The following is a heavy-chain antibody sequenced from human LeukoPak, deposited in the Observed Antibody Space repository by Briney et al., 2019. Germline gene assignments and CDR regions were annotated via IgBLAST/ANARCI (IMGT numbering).Heavy chain of an antibody. D-gene: IGHD7-27*01. CDR1: GYSFTGYY. CDR3: ASSLTGDLHFDI. CDR2: INPNSGGT. Sequence: ASVKVSCKASGYSFTGYYMHWVRQAPGQGLERIGWINPNSGGTNLAQKFQGRVTMTRDTSISTAYMELSRLRSDDTAVYYCASSLTGDLHFDIWGQGTMVTVSS. V-gene: IGHV1-2*02. J-gene: IGHJ3*02.